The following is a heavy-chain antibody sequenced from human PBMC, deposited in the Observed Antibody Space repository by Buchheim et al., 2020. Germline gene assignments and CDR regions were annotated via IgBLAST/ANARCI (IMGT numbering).Heavy chain of an antibody. CDR3: ARSDVGDPAFDI. CDR2: IYYGGST. Sequence: QVQLQESGPGLVKPSQTLSLTCTVSGGSISSGDYYWSWIRLPPGKGLEWIAHIYYGGSTYYNPSLRSRVTLSVDTSKNQFSLKLSSVTAADTAVYYCARSDVGDPAFDIWGQGT. J-gene: IGHJ3*02. CDR1: GGSISSGDYY. V-gene: IGHV4-30-4*01. D-gene: IGHD2-21*01.